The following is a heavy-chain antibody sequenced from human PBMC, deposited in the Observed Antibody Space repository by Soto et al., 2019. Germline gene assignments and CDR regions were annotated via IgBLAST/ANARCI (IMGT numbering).Heavy chain of an antibody. Sequence: GGSLRLSCAASGFTFSDYYMSWIRQAPGKGLEWVSYISSSGSTIYYADSVKGRFTISRDNAKNSLYLQMNSLRAEDTAVYYCARDWCITIFGVTYYYYGMDVWGQGTTVTVSS. V-gene: IGHV3-11*01. CDR3: ARDWCITIFGVTYYYYGMDV. CDR1: GFTFSDYY. CDR2: ISSSGSTI. D-gene: IGHD3-3*01. J-gene: IGHJ6*02.